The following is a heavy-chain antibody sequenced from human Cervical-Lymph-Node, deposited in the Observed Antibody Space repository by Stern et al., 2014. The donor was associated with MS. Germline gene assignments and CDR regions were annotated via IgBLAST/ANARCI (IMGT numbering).Heavy chain of an antibody. CDR3: AKGPVVDYGMDV. D-gene: IGHD2-2*01. V-gene: IGHV3-9*01. CDR1: GFTFDDYA. Sequence: EVQLVESGGGLVQPGRSLRLSCAASGFTFDDYAMHWVRPAPGKGLEWVSGISWNSGSIGYADSVKGRFTISRDNAKNSLYLQMNSLRAEDTALYYCAKGPVVDYGMDVWGQGTTVTVSS. CDR2: ISWNSGSI. J-gene: IGHJ6*02.